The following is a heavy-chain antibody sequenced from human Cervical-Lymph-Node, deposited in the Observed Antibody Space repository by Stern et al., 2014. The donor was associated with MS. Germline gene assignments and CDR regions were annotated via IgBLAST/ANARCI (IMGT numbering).Heavy chain of an antibody. CDR3: ARTYVRAFDY. D-gene: IGHD3-16*01. V-gene: IGHV1-18*01. J-gene: IGHJ4*02. CDR1: GYTFTNYG. Sequence: QVQLVQSGSEVKKPGASGKVSCKASGYTFTNYGITWVRQAPGRGLEGMGSIGASNGATHYAQNLQRSGSLTPDTSMPTAYMDRRSLRSDDTAVYYCARTYVRAFDYWGQGSLFTVSS. CDR2: IGASNGAT.